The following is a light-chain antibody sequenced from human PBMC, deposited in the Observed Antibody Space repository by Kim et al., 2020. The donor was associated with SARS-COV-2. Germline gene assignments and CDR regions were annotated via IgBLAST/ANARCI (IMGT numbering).Light chain of an antibody. CDR2: GRN. J-gene: IGLJ2*01. CDR3: TSRDRSGYHAV. V-gene: IGLV3-19*01. Sequence: SSELTQDPAVSVALGQTVTITCQGDSPRSQFANWYQQSPGQSPVLVLSGRNSRPSGIPDRFSGSRSGDTTSMTITWAQAEDEADYYCTSRDRSGYHAVFG. CDR1: SPRSQF.